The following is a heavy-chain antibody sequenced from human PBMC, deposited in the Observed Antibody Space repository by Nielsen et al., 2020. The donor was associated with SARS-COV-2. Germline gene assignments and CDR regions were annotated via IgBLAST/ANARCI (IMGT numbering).Heavy chain of an antibody. CDR2: ISGSGGST. D-gene: IGHD5-12*01. Sequence: GESLKISCAASGFTFSSYAMSWVRQAPGKGLEWVSAISGSGGSTYYADSVKGRFTISRDNSKNTLYLQMNSLRAEDTAVYYCARTIVATILSSSDAFDIWGQGTMVTVPS. CDR3: ARTIVATILSSSDAFDI. J-gene: IGHJ3*02. CDR1: GFTFSSYA. V-gene: IGHV3-23*01.